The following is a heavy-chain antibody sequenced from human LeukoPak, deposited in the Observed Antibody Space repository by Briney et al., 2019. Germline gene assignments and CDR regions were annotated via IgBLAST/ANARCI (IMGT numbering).Heavy chain of an antibody. V-gene: IGHV7-4-1*02. CDR1: GYTFTSYA. D-gene: IGHD2-21*02. J-gene: IGHJ3*02. CDR2: INTNTGNP. CDR3: ARDYVVVTAIPESAFDI. Sequence: GASVKVSCKASGYTFTSYAMNWVRQAPGQGLEWMGWINTNTGNPTYAQGFTGRFVFSLDTSVSTAYLQISSLKAEDTAVYYCARDYVVVTAIPESAFDIWGQGTMVTVSS.